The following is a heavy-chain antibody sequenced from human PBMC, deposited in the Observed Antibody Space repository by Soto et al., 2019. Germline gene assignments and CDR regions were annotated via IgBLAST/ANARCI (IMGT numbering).Heavy chain of an antibody. CDR3: ARSLSTFSGVVTSSYNWFDL. CDR1: GGSISSGGYS. Sequence: QLQLQESGSGLVKPSQTLSLTCAVSGGSISSGGYSWSWIRQPPGKGLEWIGYIYHSGSTYYNPSLNCQATTSVDRSKNQCSLKLSSVSAEDTAVYYCARSLSTFSGVVTSSYNWFDLWGQGTLVTVSS. V-gene: IGHV4-30-2*01. J-gene: IGHJ5*02. CDR2: IYHSGST. D-gene: IGHD3-3*01.